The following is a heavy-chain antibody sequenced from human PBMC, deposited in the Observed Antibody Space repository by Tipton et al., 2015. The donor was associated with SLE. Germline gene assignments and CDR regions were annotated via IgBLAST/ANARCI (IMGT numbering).Heavy chain of an antibody. D-gene: IGHD5-18*01. CDR3: AGSVRIQLWFDAFDI. J-gene: IGHJ3*02. CDR1: GFTFSSYG. V-gene: IGHV3-33*01. Sequence: SLRLSCAASGFTFSSYGMHWVRQAPGKGLEWVAVIWYDGSNKYYADSVKGRFTISRDNSKNTLYLQMNSLRAEDTAVYYCAGSVRIQLWFDAFDIWGQGTMVTVSS. CDR2: IWYDGSNK.